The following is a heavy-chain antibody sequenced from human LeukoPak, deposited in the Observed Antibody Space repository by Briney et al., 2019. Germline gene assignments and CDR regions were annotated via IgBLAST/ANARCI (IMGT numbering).Heavy chain of an antibody. V-gene: IGHV4-4*07. J-gene: IGHJ6*03. D-gene: IGHD7-27*01. CDR2: IYTRGST. CDR1: GGSINNYY. CDR3: ARVITGDFYYYYYMDV. Sequence: SETLSLTCTVSGGSINNYYWSWIRQPAGKGLEWIGRIYTRGSTNYNPSLKSRVTISVDTSKNQFSLKLSSVTAADTAVYYCARVITGDFYYYYYMDVWGKGTTVTVSS.